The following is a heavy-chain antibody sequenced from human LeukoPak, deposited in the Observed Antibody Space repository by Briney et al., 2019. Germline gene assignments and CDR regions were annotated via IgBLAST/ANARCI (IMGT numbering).Heavy chain of an antibody. CDR3: ARALRKNGFDP. D-gene: IGHD4-17*01. J-gene: IGHJ5*02. CDR2: IYYSGST. Sequence: PSETLSLTCTVSGGSISSYYWSWIRQPPGKGLEWIGYIYYSGSTNYNPSLKSRVTISVDTSKNQFSLKLSSVTAADTAVYYCARALRKNGFDPWGQGTLVTVSS. V-gene: IGHV4-59*01. CDR1: GGSISSYY.